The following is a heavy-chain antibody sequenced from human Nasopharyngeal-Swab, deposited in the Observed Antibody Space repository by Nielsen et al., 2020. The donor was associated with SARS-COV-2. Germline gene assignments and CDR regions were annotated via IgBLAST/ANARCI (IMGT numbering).Heavy chain of an antibody. J-gene: IGHJ6*03. V-gene: IGHV3-64*01. CDR3: ARATLPSGAYYMDV. D-gene: IGHD6-25*01. Sequence: GGSLRLSCAASGFTFGSYSMHWVRQAPGGELEYVAAISPDGGGAYYGRSVKGRFTISRDNSKNTVDLQMGTLSSEDMAVYYCARATLPSGAYYMDVWGKGTTVTVSS. CDR2: ISPDGGGA. CDR1: GFTFGSYS.